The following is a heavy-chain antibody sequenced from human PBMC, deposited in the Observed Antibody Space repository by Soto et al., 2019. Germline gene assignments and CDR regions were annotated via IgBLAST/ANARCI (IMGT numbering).Heavy chain of an antibody. CDR1: GYSFTSND. CDR3: ARGRIFGYSDHDPLGGLDY. J-gene: IGHJ4*02. V-gene: IGHV1-8*01. Sequence: ASVKVSCKASGYSFTSNDINWVRQATGQGLEWMGWMNPNSDNTGYAQKFQGRLTMTRSTSTNTAYMELNSLTSEDTAVYFCARGRIFGYSDHDPLGGLDYWGQGTPVTVSS. D-gene: IGHD5-12*01. CDR2: MNPNSDNT.